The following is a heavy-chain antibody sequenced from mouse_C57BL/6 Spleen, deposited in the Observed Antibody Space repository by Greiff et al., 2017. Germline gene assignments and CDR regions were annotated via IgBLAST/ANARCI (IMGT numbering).Heavy chain of an antibody. D-gene: IGHD2-3*01. V-gene: IGHV1-39*01. Sequence: VQLQQSGPELVKPGASVKISCKASGYSFTDYNMYWVKQSNGKSLEWIGVINPNYGTTSYNQKFKGKATLTVDHSYSTAYMQLNSLTSEDSAVYHSARGGDGYYFDVGGTGTTVTVSS. J-gene: IGHJ1*03. CDR3: ARGGDGYYFDV. CDR2: INPNYGTT. CDR1: GYSFTDYN.